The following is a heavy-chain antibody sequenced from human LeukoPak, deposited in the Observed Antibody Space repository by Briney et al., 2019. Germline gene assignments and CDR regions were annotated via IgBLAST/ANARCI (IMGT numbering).Heavy chain of an antibody. D-gene: IGHD3-16*02. CDR3: ARDRGSYRNFDWFDP. J-gene: IGHJ5*02. V-gene: IGHV3-33*01. CDR2: IWYDGGNK. CDR1: GFTFSSYG. Sequence: GRSLRLSCAASGFTFSSYGMHWVRQAPGKGLEWVAVIWYDGGNKYYADSVKGRFTISRGNSKNTLDLQMNSLRAEDTAVYYCARDRGSYRNFDWFDPWGQGTLVTVSS.